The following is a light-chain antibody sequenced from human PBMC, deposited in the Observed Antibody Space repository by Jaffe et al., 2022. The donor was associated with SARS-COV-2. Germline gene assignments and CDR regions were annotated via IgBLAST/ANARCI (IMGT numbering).Light chain of an antibody. Sequence: QTVVTQEPSFSVSPGGTVTLTCGLSSGSVSTSFYPSWYQQTPGHAPRTLIYTTNTRSSGVPDRFSGSILGNKAALTITGAQADDESDYYCVLYMSSGISVFGGGTKLTVL. CDR2: TTN. J-gene: IGLJ3*02. CDR3: VLYMSSGISV. V-gene: IGLV8-61*01. CDR1: SGSVSTSFY.